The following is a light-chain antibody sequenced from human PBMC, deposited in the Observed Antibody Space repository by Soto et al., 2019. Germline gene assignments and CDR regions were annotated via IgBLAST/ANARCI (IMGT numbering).Light chain of an antibody. J-gene: IGLJ1*01. V-gene: IGLV2-23*02. CDR1: SGDVGGYNL. Sequence: QSALPQPASVSGSPGQSNTIPCTGTSGDVGGYNLVSWYQQHPGKAPKLMIYEVTERPSGVSNRFSGSKSGNTASLTISGLQPDDEADYYCCSYAGNSEVFGTGTKLTVL. CDR3: CSYAGNSEV. CDR2: EVT.